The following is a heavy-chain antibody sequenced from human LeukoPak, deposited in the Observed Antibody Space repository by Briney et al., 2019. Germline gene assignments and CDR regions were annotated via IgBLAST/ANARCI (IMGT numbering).Heavy chain of an antibody. CDR2: TSGSGVST. CDR3: ARDLLEWYFDY. D-gene: IGHD3-3*01. V-gene: IGHV3-23*01. Sequence: GGSLRLSCAASGVTFSDYAMSWVRQAPGKGLEWVSATSGSGVSTYYADSVKGRFTISRDNSKNTLYLQMNSLRAEDTAVYYCARDLLEWYFDYWGQGTLVTVSS. CDR1: GVTFSDYA. J-gene: IGHJ4*02.